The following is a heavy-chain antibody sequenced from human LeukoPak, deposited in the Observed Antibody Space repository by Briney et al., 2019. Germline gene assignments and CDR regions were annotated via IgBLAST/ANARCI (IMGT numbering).Heavy chain of an antibody. V-gene: IGHV1-18*01. J-gene: IGHJ4*02. CDR1: GYTFTSYG. Sequence: ASVKVSCKASGYTFTSYGISWVRQAPGQGLEWMGWISAYNGNTNYAQKLQGRVTMTTDTSTSTAYMELRSLRSDDTAVYYCARDRDSSGWYEGFDYWGQGTLVTVSS. CDR2: ISAYNGNT. CDR3: ARDRDSSGWYEGFDY. D-gene: IGHD6-19*01.